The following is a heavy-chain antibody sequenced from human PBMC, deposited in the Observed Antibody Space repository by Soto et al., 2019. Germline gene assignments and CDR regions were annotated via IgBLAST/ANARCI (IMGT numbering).Heavy chain of an antibody. J-gene: IGHJ6*02. V-gene: IGHV1-3*01. Sequence: QVQLVQSGAEVKKPGASVKVSCKASGYTFTNYAMHWVRQAPGQRLEWMGWINAGNGNTKYSQKFQGRITITRDISASTAYMELSSLRSEDTAVYYCASPHIAVAPYGMDVWGQGTTVTVSS. CDR1: GYTFTNYA. D-gene: IGHD6-13*01. CDR2: INAGNGNT. CDR3: ASPHIAVAPYGMDV.